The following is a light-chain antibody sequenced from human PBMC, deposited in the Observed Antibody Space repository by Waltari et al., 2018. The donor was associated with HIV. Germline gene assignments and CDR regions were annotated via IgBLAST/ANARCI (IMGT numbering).Light chain of an antibody. CDR1: SSDIATYNY. CDR3: ASYTITSTLV. Sequence: SALTQPASVSGSLGQSIPLSCIGTSSDIATYNYVSWYQHHPDKAPRLVIYDANSRPSGVPFRFSGSKSGNTASLTISGLQAEDEADYYCASYTITSTLVFGGGTKVTVL. CDR2: DAN. V-gene: IGLV2-14*01. J-gene: IGLJ3*02.